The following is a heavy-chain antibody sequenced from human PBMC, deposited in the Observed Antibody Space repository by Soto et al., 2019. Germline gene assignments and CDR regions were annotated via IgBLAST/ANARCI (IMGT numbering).Heavy chain of an antibody. CDR2: ISYDGSNK. D-gene: IGHD1-7*01. J-gene: IGHJ6*02. CDR3: ARVGVNYPFGLYGLTKRDYYYGMDV. Sequence: QVQLVESGGGVVQPGRSLRLSCAASGFTFSSYAMHWVRQAPGKGLEWVAVISYDGSNKYYADSVKGRFTISRDNSKNTLYLQMNSLRAEDTAVYYCARVGVNYPFGLYGLTKRDYYYGMDVWGQGTTVTVSS. CDR1: GFTFSSYA. V-gene: IGHV3-30-3*01.